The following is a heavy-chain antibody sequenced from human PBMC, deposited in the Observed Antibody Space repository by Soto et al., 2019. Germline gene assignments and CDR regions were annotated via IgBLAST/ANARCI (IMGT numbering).Heavy chain of an antibody. Sequence: QVQLVESGGGVVQPGRSLSLSCAASGFIFSNYAMHWVRQAPGKGLEWVAVMSYDGSREYYAGSVKGRFTISRDNSKNTLYLQMNTQRPEDTAVYYCATLRPSFGVVKDYWGQGTLVTVSS. CDR1: GFIFSNYA. D-gene: IGHD2-15*01. CDR3: ATLRPSFGVVKDY. J-gene: IGHJ4*02. V-gene: IGHV3-30-3*01. CDR2: MSYDGSRE.